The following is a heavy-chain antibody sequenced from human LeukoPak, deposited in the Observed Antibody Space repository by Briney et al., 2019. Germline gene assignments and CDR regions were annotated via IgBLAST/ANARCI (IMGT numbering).Heavy chain of an antibody. V-gene: IGHV4-39*07. CDR3: ARDLSSGWYFYYYYMDV. CDR1: GGSISSSSYY. Sequence: SETLSLTCTVSGGSISSSSYYWGWIRQPPGKGLEWIGSIYHSGSTYYNPSLKSRVTISVDTSKNQFSLKLSSVTAADTAVYYCARDLSSGWYFYYYYMDVWGKGTTVTVSS. J-gene: IGHJ6*03. CDR2: IYHSGST. D-gene: IGHD6-19*01.